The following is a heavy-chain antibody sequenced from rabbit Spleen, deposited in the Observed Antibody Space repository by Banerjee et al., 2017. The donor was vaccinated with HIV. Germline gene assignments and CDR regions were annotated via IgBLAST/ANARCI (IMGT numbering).Heavy chain of an antibody. CDR1: GFSFSSIYY. CDR2: MYPDGVGST. J-gene: IGHJ4*01. D-gene: IGHD2-1*01. Sequence: QSLEVSGGDMVKPGASLTLTCTASGFSFSSIYYMRWVRQAPGKGLEWIGCMYPDGVGSTAYASWAKGRFTISKTSSTTVTLQMTSLTAADTATYFCARGSAAMTMVITGYYLNLWGPGTLVTVS. CDR3: ARGSAAMTMVITGYYLNL. V-gene: IGHV1S40*01.